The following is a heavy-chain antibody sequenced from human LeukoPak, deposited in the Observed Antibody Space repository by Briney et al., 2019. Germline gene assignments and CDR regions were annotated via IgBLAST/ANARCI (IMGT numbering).Heavy chain of an antibody. CDR1: GFTFDDYA. V-gene: IGHV3-43D*03. CDR2: VNWDGGTT. D-gene: IGHD2-2*01. CDR3: VKDIGPVTSSPRFDY. Sequence: GGSLRLSCAASGFTFDDYAMHWVRQAPGKGLEWVSLVNWDGGTTYYADSVKGRFTNSRDNNKNSLHLQMNSLRLEDTALYYCVKDIGPVTSSPRFDYWGQGTLVTVSS. J-gene: IGHJ4*02.